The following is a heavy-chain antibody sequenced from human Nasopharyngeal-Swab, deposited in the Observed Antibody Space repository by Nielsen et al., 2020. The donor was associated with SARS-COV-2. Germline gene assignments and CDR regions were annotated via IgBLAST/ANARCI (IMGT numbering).Heavy chain of an antibody. Sequence: GGSLRLSCHGSGYSFTSYWIGWVRQMPGKGLEWMGIIYPGDSDTRYSPSFQGQVTISADKSISTAYLQWSSLKASDTAMYYCARRGIAAAGYYFDYWGQGTLVTVSS. D-gene: IGHD6-13*01. V-gene: IGHV5-51*01. CDR2: IYPGDSDT. J-gene: IGHJ4*02. CDR3: ARRGIAAAGYYFDY. CDR1: GYSFTSYW.